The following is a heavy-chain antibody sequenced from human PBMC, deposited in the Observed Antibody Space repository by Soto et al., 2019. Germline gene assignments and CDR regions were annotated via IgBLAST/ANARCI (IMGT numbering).Heavy chain of an antibody. J-gene: IGHJ6*03. CDR1: GYTFTDYY. CDR2: INPTNSGT. V-gene: IGHV1-2*02. CDR3: ARGTTSRLVLYYYYMDV. Sequence: GASVKVSCKASGYTFTDYYIHWVRQAPGQGLQWLGWINPTNSGTRYARSFQGRVTVTRDTSISTAYMELSSLRSDDTAVYYCARGTTSRLVLYYYYMDVWGFGTTVTVSS.